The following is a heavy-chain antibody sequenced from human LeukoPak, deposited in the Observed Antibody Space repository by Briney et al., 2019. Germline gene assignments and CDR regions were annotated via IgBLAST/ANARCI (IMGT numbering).Heavy chain of an antibody. Sequence: ASVKVSCKASEYTFTGYYMNWVRQAPGQGLEWMGGINPNSGGTHYAPKFQGRVTMTRDTSITTAYMALRRLRSDDTAVYYCARGPYVPFPHWYFDLWGRGTLVTVSS. CDR1: EYTFTGYY. CDR2: INPNSGGT. V-gene: IGHV1-2*02. CDR3: ARGPYVPFPHWYFDL. J-gene: IGHJ2*01. D-gene: IGHD3-10*02.